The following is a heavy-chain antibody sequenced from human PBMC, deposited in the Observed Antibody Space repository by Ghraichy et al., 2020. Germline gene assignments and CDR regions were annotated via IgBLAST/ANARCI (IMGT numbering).Heavy chain of an antibody. CDR2: IHHSEGT. CDR3: VRDRAPVPTFHWFDP. Sequence: SETLSLTCTVSGYSISSGYYWGWIRQPPGKGLEWIGNIHHSEGTYYNPSLKSRVTISLATSKNQFFLKLSSVTAADTAVYYCVRDRAPVPTFHWFDPWGRGTLVTVSS. V-gene: IGHV4-38-2*02. D-gene: IGHD2/OR15-2a*01. CDR1: GYSISSGYY. J-gene: IGHJ5*02.